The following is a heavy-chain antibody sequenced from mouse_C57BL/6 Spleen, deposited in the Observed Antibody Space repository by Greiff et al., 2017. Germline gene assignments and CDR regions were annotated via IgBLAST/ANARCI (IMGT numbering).Heavy chain of an antibody. CDR2: IYPRSGNT. V-gene: IGHV1-81*01. D-gene: IGHD2-4*01. CDR1: GYTFTSYG. J-gene: IGHJ3*01. CDR3: AREEDDCDGGY. Sequence: VQLQQSGAELVRPGASVKLSCKASGYTFTSYGISWVKQRTGQGLEWIGEIYPRSGNTHYNEKFKGKATLTADKSSSTAYMELRSLTSEDSAVYFCAREEDDCDGGYWGQGTMVTVSA.